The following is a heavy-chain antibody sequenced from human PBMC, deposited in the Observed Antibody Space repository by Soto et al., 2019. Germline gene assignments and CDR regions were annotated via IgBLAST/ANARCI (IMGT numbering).Heavy chain of an antibody. V-gene: IGHV4-38-2*01. Sequence: PSETLSLTCAVSGYSISSGYYWGWIRQPPGKGLEWIGSIYHSGSTYYNPSLKSRVTISVDTSKNQFSPKLSSVTAADTAVYYCARGRPGEGAFDIWGQGTMVTVSS. CDR3: ARGRPGEGAFDI. CDR2: IYHSGST. CDR1: GYSISSGYY. J-gene: IGHJ3*02. D-gene: IGHD4-17*01.